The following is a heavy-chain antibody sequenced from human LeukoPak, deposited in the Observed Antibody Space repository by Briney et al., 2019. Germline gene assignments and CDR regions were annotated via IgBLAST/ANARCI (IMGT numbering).Heavy chain of an antibody. CDR3: ARETGAPLAYCGGDCYVPLDY. V-gene: IGHV1-69*05. D-gene: IGHD2-21*02. CDR1: GGTFSSYA. J-gene: IGHJ4*02. Sequence: SVKVSCKASGGTFSSYAISWVRQAPGQGLEWMGGIIPIFGTANYAQKLQGRVTMTTDTSTSTAYMELRSLRSDDTAVYYCARETGAPLAYCGGDCYVPLDYWGQGTLVTVSS. CDR2: IIPIFGTA.